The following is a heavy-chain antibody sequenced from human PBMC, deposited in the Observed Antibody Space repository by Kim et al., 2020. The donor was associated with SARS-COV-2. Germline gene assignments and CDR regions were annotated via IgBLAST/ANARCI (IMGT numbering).Heavy chain of an antibody. CDR3: AKDIASAATDYYYGLDV. D-gene: IGHD6-13*01. Sequence: GGSLRLSCEASGFTFSSYAMNWVRQAPGKGLEWVAIIWYDERNKYYADSVRGRFTISIDNPKNTVYLQMNSLRPEDTALYYCAKDIASAATDYYYGLDVWGQGTTVTVSS. V-gene: IGHV3-33*06. CDR2: IWYDERNK. CDR1: GFTFSSYA. J-gene: IGHJ6*02.